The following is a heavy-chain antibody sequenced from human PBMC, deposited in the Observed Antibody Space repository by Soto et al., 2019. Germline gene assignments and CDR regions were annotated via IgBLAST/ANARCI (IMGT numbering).Heavy chain of an antibody. Sequence: GGSLRLSCAASGFTFSSYAMSWVRQAPGKGLEWVSAISGSGGSTYYADSVKGRFTISRDNSKNTLYLQMNSLRAEDTAVYFCAARAIAVAGPDRTPFDYWGQGTLVTVSS. CDR3: AARAIAVAGPDRTPFDY. CDR2: ISGSGGST. D-gene: IGHD6-19*01. CDR1: GFTFSSYA. J-gene: IGHJ4*02. V-gene: IGHV3-23*01.